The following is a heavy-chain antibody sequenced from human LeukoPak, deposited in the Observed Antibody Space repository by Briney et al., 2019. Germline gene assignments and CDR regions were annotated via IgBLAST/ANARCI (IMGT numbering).Heavy chain of an antibody. V-gene: IGHV4-59*08. CDR3: ASNYYGSGSLDY. D-gene: IGHD3-10*01. Sequence: SETLSLTCTVSGGSISSYYWSWIRQPPGKGLEWIGYIYYSGSTNYNPSLKSRVTISVGTSKNQFSLKLSSVTAADTAVYYCASNYYGSGSLDYWGQGNLVTVSS. CDR2: IYYSGST. CDR1: GGSISSYY. J-gene: IGHJ4*02.